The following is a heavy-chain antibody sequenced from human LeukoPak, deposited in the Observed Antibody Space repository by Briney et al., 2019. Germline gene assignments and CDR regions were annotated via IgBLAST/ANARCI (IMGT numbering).Heavy chain of an antibody. CDR3: ARGINILRGVPHWYFDL. Sequence: ASVKVSRKASGYTFINSVIHWVRQAPGQRLEWMGWINAGNGITKYSQEFHDRVTITRDTSASTAYMDLNSLRSEDTAVYYCARGINILRGVPHWYFDLWGRGTLVTVSS. J-gene: IGHJ2*01. CDR1: GYTFINSV. V-gene: IGHV1-3*01. D-gene: IGHD3-10*01. CDR2: INAGNGIT.